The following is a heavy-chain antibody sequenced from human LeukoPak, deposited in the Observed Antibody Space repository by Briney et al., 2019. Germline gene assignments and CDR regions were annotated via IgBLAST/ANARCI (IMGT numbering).Heavy chain of an antibody. CDR2: ISYDGSNK. D-gene: IGHD6-13*01. J-gene: IGHJ4*02. Sequence: GGSLRLSCAASGFTFSSYAMHWVRQAPGKGLERVAVISYDGSNKYYADSVKGRFTISRDNSKNTLYLQMNSLRAEDTAVYYCARDQMLYSSSLDYWGQGTLVTVSS. CDR1: GFTFSSYA. CDR3: ARDQMLYSSSLDY. V-gene: IGHV3-30*04.